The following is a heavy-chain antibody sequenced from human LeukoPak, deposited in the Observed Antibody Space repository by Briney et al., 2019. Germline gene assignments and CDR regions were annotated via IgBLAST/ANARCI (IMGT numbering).Heavy chain of an antibody. Sequence: GGSLRLSCAAYGFTLSDYWMHWVRQAPGKGLVWVARINGDGSSSTYADTVKGQFTISRDNAKNTLYLQMNSLRVEDTAVYYCARDPRNMGLDPWGQGTPVTVSS. CDR1: GFTLSDYW. V-gene: IGHV3-74*01. CDR3: ARDPRNMGLDP. D-gene: IGHD1-14*01. J-gene: IGHJ5*02. CDR2: INGDGSSS.